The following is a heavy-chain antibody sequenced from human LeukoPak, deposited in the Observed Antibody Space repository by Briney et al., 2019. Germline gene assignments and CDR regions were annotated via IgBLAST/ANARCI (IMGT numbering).Heavy chain of an antibody. CDR1: GFSVSDNY. V-gene: IGHV3-53*03. CDR3: ARAEYGNWFDP. J-gene: IGHJ5*02. Sequence: GSLRLSCAASGFSVSDNYMSWVRQAPGKGLEWVSLIYTTDITYYADSVKGRFTISRDNSKNTVSLQMNSLRADDTAVYYCARAEYGNWFDPWGQGTLVTVSS. CDR2: IYTTDIT. D-gene: IGHD2-2*01.